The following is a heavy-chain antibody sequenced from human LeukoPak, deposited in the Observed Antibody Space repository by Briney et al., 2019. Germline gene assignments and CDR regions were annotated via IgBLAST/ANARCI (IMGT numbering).Heavy chain of an antibody. V-gene: IGHV1-69*01. J-gene: IGHJ5*02. CDR3: AGMVVRGVIYPSKWFDP. D-gene: IGHD3-10*01. Sequence: SVKASCKASGGTFSSYAISWVRQAPGQGLEWMGGIIPIFGTANYAQKFQGRVTITADESTSTAYMELSSLRSEDTAVYYCAGMVVRGVIYPSKWFDPWGQGTLVTVSS. CDR1: GGTFSSYA. CDR2: IIPIFGTA.